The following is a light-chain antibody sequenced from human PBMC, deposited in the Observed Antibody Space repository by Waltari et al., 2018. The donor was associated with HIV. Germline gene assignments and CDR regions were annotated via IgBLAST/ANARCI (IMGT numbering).Light chain of an antibody. Sequence: QLTQSPGYISAFVGGRLHIICRASQGISTWLAWYQQKPGKVPQLLIHGASSLHSGVPSRFNGSGSGTQFSLTISIRQAEDFATYYCQQTNGFPLTFGGGTTVE. J-gene: IGKJ4*01. V-gene: IGKV1-12*01. CDR2: GAS. CDR3: QQTNGFPLT. CDR1: QGISTW.